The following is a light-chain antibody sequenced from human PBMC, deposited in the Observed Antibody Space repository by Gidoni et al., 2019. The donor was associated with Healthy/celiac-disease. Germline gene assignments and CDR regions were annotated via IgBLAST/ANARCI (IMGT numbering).Light chain of an antibody. J-gene: IGKJ1*01. Sequence: ELVLTQSPGTLSLSPGARATLSCRASQSVSSSYLAWYQQKPGQAPRLLIYGASSRATGLPDRFSGSGSGTDFTLTISRLEPEDFAVYYCQQYGSSPGTFGQGTKVEIK. CDR1: QSVSSSY. CDR3: QQYGSSPGT. CDR2: GAS. V-gene: IGKV3-20*01.